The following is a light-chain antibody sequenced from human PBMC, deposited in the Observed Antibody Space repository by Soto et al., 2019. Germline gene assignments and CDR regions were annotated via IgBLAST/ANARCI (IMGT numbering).Light chain of an antibody. Sequence: PSSLSASVGDRVTITCQASQNINNYLNWYQQKPGRAPKLLIYDASSLESGVPSRFSGSGSGTDFTLTISSLQPEDFATYYCQQVNTFPYTFGQGTRWIS. CDR2: DAS. J-gene: IGKJ2*01. CDR1: QNINNY. V-gene: IGKV1-12*01. CDR3: QQVNTFPYT.